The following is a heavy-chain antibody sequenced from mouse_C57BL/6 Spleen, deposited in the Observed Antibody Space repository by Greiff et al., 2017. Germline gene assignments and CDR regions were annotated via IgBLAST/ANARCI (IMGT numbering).Heavy chain of an antibody. V-gene: IGHV5-4*03. Sequence: EVKLVESGGGLVKPGGSLKLSCAASGFTFSSYAMSWVRQTPEKRLEWVATISDGGSYTYYPDNVKGRFTISRDNAKNNLYLQMSHLKSEDTAMYYWARAYTVGATSYYAMDYWGQGTSVTVSS. D-gene: IGHD1-1*01. CDR2: ISDGGSYT. J-gene: IGHJ4*01. CDR1: GFTFSSYA. CDR3: ARAYTVGATSYYAMDY.